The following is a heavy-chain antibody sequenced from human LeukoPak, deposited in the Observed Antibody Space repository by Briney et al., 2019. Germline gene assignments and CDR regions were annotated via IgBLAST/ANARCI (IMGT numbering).Heavy chain of an antibody. V-gene: IGHV4-61*01. J-gene: IGHJ6*04. Sequence: SETLSLTCTVSGGSVSSGSYYWSWIRQPPGPGLEWIGYIYYSGSTNYNPSLKSRVTISVETSKNQFSLKLSSVTAADTAVYYCAREGLSYYGMDVWGKGTTVTVSS. D-gene: IGHD3/OR15-3a*01. CDR1: GGSVSSGSYY. CDR2: IYYSGST. CDR3: AREGLSYYGMDV.